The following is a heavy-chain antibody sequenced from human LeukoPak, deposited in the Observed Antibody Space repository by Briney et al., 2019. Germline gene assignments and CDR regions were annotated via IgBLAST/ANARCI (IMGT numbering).Heavy chain of an antibody. V-gene: IGHV1-69*01. Sequence: SVKVSCKASGGTFSSYVISWVRQAPGQGLEWMGGIIPAFGPTNYAQRFQGRLTLTADVSASTAYMALRSLTSDDTAVYYCAREGEPAMTLVRGEAFDIWGQGTMVIVSS. J-gene: IGHJ3*02. CDR1: GGTFSSYV. D-gene: IGHD3-10*01. CDR3: AREGEPAMTLVRGEAFDI. CDR2: IIPAFGPT.